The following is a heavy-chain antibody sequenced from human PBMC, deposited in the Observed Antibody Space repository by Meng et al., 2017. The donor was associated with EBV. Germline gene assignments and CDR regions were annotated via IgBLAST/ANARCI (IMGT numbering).Heavy chain of an antibody. CDR1: GYTFTSYY. CDR3: VRELVGGTFDY. Sequence: VQLVQLGAEVKKPGASVKVSCKASGYTFTSYYLHWVRQAPGQGLEWMGIIIPAGGNTNYAQKFRGRFTMTRDTSTSAVYMDLSILTSEDTAVYYCVRELVGGTFDYWGQGTLVTVSS. CDR2: IIPAGGNT. J-gene: IGHJ4*02. D-gene: IGHD1/OR15-1a*01. V-gene: IGHV1-46*01.